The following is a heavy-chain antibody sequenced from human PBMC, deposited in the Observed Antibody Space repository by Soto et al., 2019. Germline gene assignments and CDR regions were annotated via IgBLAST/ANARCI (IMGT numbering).Heavy chain of an antibody. CDR1: GGTFSSYT. J-gene: IGHJ6*02. Sequence: ASVKVSCKASGGTFSSYTISWVRQAPGQGLEWMGRIIPILGIANYAQKFQGRVTITADKSTSTAYMELSSLRSEDTAVYYCASLAMANYYYYGMDVWGQGTAVTVSS. CDR3: ASLAMANYYYYGMDV. CDR2: IIPILGIA. V-gene: IGHV1-69*02. D-gene: IGHD5-18*01.